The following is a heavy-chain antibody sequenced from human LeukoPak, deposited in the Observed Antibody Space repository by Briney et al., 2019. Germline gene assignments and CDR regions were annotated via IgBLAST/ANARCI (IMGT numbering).Heavy chain of an antibody. CDR2: ISGVGST. Sequence: SETLSLTCAVYGGSFSSYSWSWIRQSASKGLECIGEISGVGSTTYNPSLKSRVTISIDTSKSQFSLKLSSVTAADTAVYYCARGGEHDELIDYWGQGTLVTVSS. CDR3: ARGGEHDELIDY. J-gene: IGHJ4*02. V-gene: IGHV4-34*01. CDR1: GGSFSSYS. D-gene: IGHD3-10*01.